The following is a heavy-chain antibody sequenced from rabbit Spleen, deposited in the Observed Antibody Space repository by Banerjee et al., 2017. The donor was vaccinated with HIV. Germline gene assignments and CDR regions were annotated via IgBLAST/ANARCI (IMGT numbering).Heavy chain of an antibody. D-gene: IGHD4-2*01. Sequence: QSLEESGGDLVKPGASLTLTCTASGFSFSSGYYMCWVRQAPGKGLECIACIYADSSSSTWYASWAKGRFTISKTSSTTVTLQMTTLTAADTATYFCTRDSAGREDFNLWGPGTLVTVS. V-gene: IGHV1S40*01. CDR3: TRDSAGREDFNL. CDR2: IYADSSSST. J-gene: IGHJ4*01. CDR1: GFSFSSGYY.